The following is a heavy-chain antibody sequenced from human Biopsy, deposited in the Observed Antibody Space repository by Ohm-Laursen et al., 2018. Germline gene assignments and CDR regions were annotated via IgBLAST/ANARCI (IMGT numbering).Heavy chain of an antibody. Sequence: ASVKVSCKTSGYTFTAYGISWVRQAPGQGLEWMGWISTYTDDTNIAQKFQGRVGMTTDTSTRTAYMELRSLRSGDTAIYFCARDPGYDFWSGSDPFDIWGQGTLVTVS. V-gene: IGHV1-18*04. J-gene: IGHJ3*02. CDR3: ARDPGYDFWSGSDPFDI. CDR2: ISTYTDDT. CDR1: GYTFTAYG. D-gene: IGHD3-3*01.